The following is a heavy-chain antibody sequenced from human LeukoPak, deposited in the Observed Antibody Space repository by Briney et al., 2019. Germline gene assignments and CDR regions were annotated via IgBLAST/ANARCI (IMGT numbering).Heavy chain of an antibody. J-gene: IGHJ3*02. CDR1: GCSISGYY. Sequence: PSETLSLTCTVSGCSISGYYWSWIRQPPGKGLEWIGYIYYSGSTNYNPSLKSRVTISVDTSKNQFSLKLSSVTAADTAVYYCARSDGTVVTQGGAFDIWGQGTMVTVSS. V-gene: IGHV4-59*01. D-gene: IGHD4-23*01. CDR3: ARSDGTVVTQGGAFDI. CDR2: IYYSGST.